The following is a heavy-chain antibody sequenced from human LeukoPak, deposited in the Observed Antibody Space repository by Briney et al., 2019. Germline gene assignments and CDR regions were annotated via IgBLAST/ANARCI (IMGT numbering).Heavy chain of an antibody. CDR3: ARGGGYYGSGSQGAFDI. J-gene: IGHJ3*02. V-gene: IGHV3-30-3*01. Sequence: GRSLRLSCAASGFTFSSYAMHWVRQAPGKGLEWVAVISYDGSNKYYADSVKGRFTISRDNSKNTLYLQMNSLRAEDTAVYYCARGGGYYGSGSQGAFDIWGQGTMVTVSS. CDR1: GFTFSSYA. D-gene: IGHD3-10*01. CDR2: ISYDGSNK.